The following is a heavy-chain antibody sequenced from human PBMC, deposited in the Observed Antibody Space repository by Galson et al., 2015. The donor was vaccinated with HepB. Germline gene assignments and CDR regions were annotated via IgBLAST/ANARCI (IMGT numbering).Heavy chain of an antibody. V-gene: IGHV3-48*02. D-gene: IGHD5-24*01. Sequence: SLRLSCAASGFTFATYSMNWVRQAPGKGLEWVSYISSSSSTMYYADSVKGRFTISRDNAKNSLYLQMNSLRDEDTAVYYCAGEGNEDAYNFFDYWGQGTLVTVSS. J-gene: IGHJ4*02. CDR3: AGEGNEDAYNFFDY. CDR2: ISSSSSTM. CDR1: GFTFATYS.